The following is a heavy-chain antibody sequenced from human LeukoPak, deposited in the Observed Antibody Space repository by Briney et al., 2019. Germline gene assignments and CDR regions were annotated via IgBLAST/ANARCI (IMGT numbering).Heavy chain of an antibody. Sequence: ASVKVSCKASGYTFTSYYMHWVRQAPEQGLEWMEIINPSGGSTSYAQKFQGRVTMTRDTSTSTVYMELSSLRSEDTAVYYCARASLNTGGYFDYWGQGTLVTVSS. CDR1: GYTFTSYY. V-gene: IGHV1-46*03. J-gene: IGHJ4*02. D-gene: IGHD7-27*01. CDR3: ARASLNTGGYFDY. CDR2: INPSGGST.